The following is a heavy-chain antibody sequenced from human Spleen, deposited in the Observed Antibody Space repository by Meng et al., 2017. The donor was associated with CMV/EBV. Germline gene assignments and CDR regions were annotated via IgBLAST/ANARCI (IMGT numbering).Heavy chain of an antibody. J-gene: IGHJ4*02. CDR2: INHSGST. D-gene: IGHD2-8*01. CDR1: GGSFSGYY. CDR3: ARCAGYCTNGVCYNYFDY. Sequence: SETLSLTCAVYGGSFSGYYWSWIRQPPGKGLGWIGEINHSGSTNYNPSLKSRVTISVDTSKNQFSLKLSSVTAADTAVYYCARCAGYCTNGVCYNYFDYWGQGTLVTVSS. V-gene: IGHV4-34*01.